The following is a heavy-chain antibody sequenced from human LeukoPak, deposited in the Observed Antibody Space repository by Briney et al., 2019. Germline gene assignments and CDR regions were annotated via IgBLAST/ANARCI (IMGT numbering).Heavy chain of an antibody. CDR1: GGSISSYY. CDR2: IYYSGST. D-gene: IGHD5-12*01. CDR3: ARGRGYPYYFDY. V-gene: IGHV4-59*12. J-gene: IGHJ4*02. Sequence: SETLSLTCTVSGGSISSYYWSWIRQPPGKGLEWIGYIYYSGSTNYNPSLKSRVTISVDTSKNQFSLKLSSVTAADTAVYYCARGRGYPYYFDYWGQGTLVTVSS.